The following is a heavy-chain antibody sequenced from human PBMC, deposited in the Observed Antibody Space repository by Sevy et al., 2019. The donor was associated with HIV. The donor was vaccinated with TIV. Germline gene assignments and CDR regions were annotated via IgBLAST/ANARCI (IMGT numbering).Heavy chain of an antibody. V-gene: IGHV6-1*01. J-gene: IGHJ6*02. CDR1: GDSVSSNSAA. D-gene: IGHD6-19*01. CDR2: TYYRSKWYN. Sequence: SQTLSLTCAISGDSVSSNSAAWNWIRQSPSRGLEWLGRTYYRSKWYNEYAVSVKSRITINPDTSKNQFSLQLNSVTPEDTAVYYCARDRAGLIAVAGTGNYYYYGMDVWGQGTTVTVSS. CDR3: ARDRAGLIAVAGTGNYYYYGMDV.